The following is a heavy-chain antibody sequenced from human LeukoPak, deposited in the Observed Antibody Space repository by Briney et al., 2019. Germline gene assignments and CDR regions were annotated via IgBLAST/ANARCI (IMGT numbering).Heavy chain of an antibody. Sequence: GESLKISCKGSGYSFTTYWIGWVRQTPGKGLEWMGIIYPGDSDTRYSPSFEGQVTISADRSIGTAYLQWSSLKASDTAMYYCARGFYGGYYYYYYMDVWGKGTTVTVSS. D-gene: IGHD4/OR15-4a*01. CDR3: ARGFYGGYYYYYYMDV. J-gene: IGHJ6*03. V-gene: IGHV5-51*01. CDR1: GYSFTTYW. CDR2: IYPGDSDT.